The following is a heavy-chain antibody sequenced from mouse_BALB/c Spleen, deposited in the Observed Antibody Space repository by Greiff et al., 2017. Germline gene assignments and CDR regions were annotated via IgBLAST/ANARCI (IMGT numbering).Heavy chain of an antibody. CDR1: GYSITSGYY. Sequence: DVQLQESGPGLVKPSQSLSLTCSVTGYSITSGYYWNWIRQFPGNKLEWMGYISYDGSNNYNPSLKNRISITRDTSKNQFFLKLNSVTTEDTATYYCARGDYGPFAYWGQGTLVTVSA. V-gene: IGHV3-6*02. J-gene: IGHJ3*01. D-gene: IGHD1-1*01. CDR2: ISYDGSN. CDR3: ARGDYGPFAY.